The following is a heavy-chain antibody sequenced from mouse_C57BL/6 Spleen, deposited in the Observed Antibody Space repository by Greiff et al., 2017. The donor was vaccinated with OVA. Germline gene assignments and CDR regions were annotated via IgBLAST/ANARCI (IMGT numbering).Heavy chain of an antibody. Sequence: VQLKESGGGLVKPGGSLKLSCAASGFTFSDYGMHWVRQAPEKGLEWVAYISSGSSTIYYADTVKGRFTISRDNAKNTLFLQMTSLRSEDTAMYYCASRWDYVYAMDYWGQGTSVTVSS. D-gene: IGHD2-4*01. J-gene: IGHJ4*01. CDR1: GFTFSDYG. CDR2: ISSGSSTI. V-gene: IGHV5-17*01. CDR3: ASRWDYVYAMDY.